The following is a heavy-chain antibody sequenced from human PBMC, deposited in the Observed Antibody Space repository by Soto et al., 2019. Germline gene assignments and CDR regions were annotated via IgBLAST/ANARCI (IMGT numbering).Heavy chain of an antibody. J-gene: IGHJ5*02. CDR1: GGTFSSYT. D-gene: IGHD4-17*01. V-gene: IGHV1-69*02. CDR2: IIPILGIA. CDR3: ALDYDGAHGWFDP. Sequence: QVQLVQSGAEVKKPGSSVKVSCKASGGTFSSYTISWVRQAPGQGLEWMGRIIPILGIANYAQKFQGRVTITADKSTSTAYMELSSLRSEDTAVYYCALDYDGAHGWFDPWGQGTLVTVSS.